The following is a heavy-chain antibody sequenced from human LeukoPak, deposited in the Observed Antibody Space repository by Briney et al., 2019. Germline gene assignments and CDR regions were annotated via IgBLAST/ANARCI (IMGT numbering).Heavy chain of an antibody. Sequence: SETLSLTCTVSGGSISSYYWSWIRQPAGKGLEWIGRIYTSGSTNYNPSLKSRVTMSVDTSKNQFSLKLSSVTAADTAVYYCARAGGYGDYGYYYYYMDVWGKGTTVTVSS. CDR3: ARAGGYGDYGYYYYYMDV. D-gene: IGHD4-17*01. CDR1: GGSISSYY. J-gene: IGHJ6*03. CDR2: IYTSGST. V-gene: IGHV4-4*07.